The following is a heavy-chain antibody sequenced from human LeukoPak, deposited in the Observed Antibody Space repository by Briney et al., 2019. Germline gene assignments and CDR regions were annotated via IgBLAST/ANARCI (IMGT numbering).Heavy chain of an antibody. CDR1: GLTFSDYD. V-gene: IGHV3-23*01. D-gene: IGHD2-15*01. CDR2: IANDGST. CDR3: AKEAAGIGVPRFDP. J-gene: IGHJ5*02. Sequence: GGSLRLLCRASGLTFSDYDVFGLRRARGGGVVWVSGIANDGSTYYADSVKGRFTISRENSKNTLYLQMSSLTTEDTALYYCAKEAAGIGVPRFDPWGQGTLVTVSS.